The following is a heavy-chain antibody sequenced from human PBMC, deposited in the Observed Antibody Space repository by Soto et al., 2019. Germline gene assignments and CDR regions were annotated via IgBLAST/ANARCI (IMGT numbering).Heavy chain of an antibody. J-gene: IGHJ6*03. D-gene: IGHD4-17*01. V-gene: IGHV3-9*01. CDR2: ISWNSGSI. Sequence: GGSLRLSCAASGFTFDDYAMHWVRQAPGKGLEWVSGISWNSGSIGYADSVKGRFTISRDNAKNSLYLQMNSLRAEDTALYYCAKGTPGASYGDYPYYYYYYMDVWGKGTTVTVSS. CDR3: AKGTPGASYGDYPYYYYYYMDV. CDR1: GFTFDDYA.